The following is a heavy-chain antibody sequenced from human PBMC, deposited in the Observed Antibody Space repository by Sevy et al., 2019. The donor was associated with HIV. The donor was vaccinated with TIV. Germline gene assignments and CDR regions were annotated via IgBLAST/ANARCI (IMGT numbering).Heavy chain of an antibody. Sequence: GGSLRLSCAASGFNFSSYGMHWVRQAPGKGLEWVAIISYAGSSKYYVDSVKGRFTISRDNSKNTLYLQINSLRTEDTAVYYCAKESGSYYDFWSGHDTFDMWGQGTVVTVSS. J-gene: IGHJ3*02. CDR3: AKESGSYYDFWSGHDTFDM. V-gene: IGHV3-30*18. CDR2: ISYAGSSK. CDR1: GFNFSSYG. D-gene: IGHD3-3*01.